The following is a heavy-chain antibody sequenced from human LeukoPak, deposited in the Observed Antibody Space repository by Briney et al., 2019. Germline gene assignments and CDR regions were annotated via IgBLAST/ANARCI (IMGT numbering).Heavy chain of an antibody. V-gene: IGHV3-23*01. Sequence: GGSLRLSCAASGFTLSNYAMSWVRQAPGKGLEWVSGVSGSGGNTYYADSVKGRFTISRDNSKNTLFLQMNSLRAEDTAVYYCAKGTIVAAYYFDYWGQGTLVTASS. CDR3: AKGTIVAAYYFDY. CDR2: VSGSGGNT. D-gene: IGHD6-13*01. CDR1: GFTLSNYA. J-gene: IGHJ4*02.